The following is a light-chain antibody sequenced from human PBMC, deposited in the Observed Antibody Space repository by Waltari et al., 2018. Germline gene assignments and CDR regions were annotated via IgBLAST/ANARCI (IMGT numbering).Light chain of an antibody. CDR3: QVWDNYSDHWV. Sequence: SYVLTQPPSLSAAPGKTARITFGGNNIGSKRGHWCQQKVGHAPVVVISYANDRPSGIPERFSASNSGNMATLTISRVEAGDEADYYCQVWDNYSDHWVFGGGTKLTVL. V-gene: IGLV3-21*04. CDR2: YAN. CDR1: NIGSKR. J-gene: IGLJ3*02.